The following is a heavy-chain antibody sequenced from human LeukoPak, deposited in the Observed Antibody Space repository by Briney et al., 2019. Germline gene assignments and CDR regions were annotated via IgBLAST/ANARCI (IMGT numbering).Heavy chain of an antibody. CDR3: ARGGGYDWFDY. CDR1: GGSISSPNNY. D-gene: IGHD5-12*01. Sequence: PSETLSLTCTVSGGSISSPNNYRGWIRQPPGKGLEWIGTIYYTGTTYYNPSLTSRVTMSVDTSKNQFSLKLTSVTAADTAVYYCARGGGYDWFDYWGQGTLVTVSS. CDR2: IYYTGTT. J-gene: IGHJ4*02. V-gene: IGHV4-39*07.